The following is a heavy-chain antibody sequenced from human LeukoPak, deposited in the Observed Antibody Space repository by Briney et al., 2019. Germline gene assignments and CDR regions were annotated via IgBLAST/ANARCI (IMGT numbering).Heavy chain of an antibody. CDR2: ISGSATGT. J-gene: IGHJ4*02. Sequence: GGSLRLSCTASGFTFSSYIMSWVRLAPGKGLEWVSAISGSATGTFYADSVKGRFTISRDNSKNTLYLQMNSLRVEDTALYYCAKAEVGPLDYWGQGTLVTVSS. CDR1: GFTFSSYI. V-gene: IGHV3-23*01. D-gene: IGHD1-26*01. CDR3: AKAEVGPLDY.